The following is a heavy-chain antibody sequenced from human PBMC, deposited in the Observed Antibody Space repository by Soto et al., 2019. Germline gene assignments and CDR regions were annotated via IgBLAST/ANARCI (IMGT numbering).Heavy chain of an antibody. CDR2: IYYSGST. Sequence: ASETLSLTCTVSGGSISSSSYYWGWIRQPPGKGLEWIGSIYYSGSTYYNPSLKSRVTISVDTSKNQFSLKLSSVTAADTAVYYCARHGRDIVLMVYALNWFDTWGQGTLVTVSS. CDR3: ARHGRDIVLMVYALNWFDT. V-gene: IGHV4-39*01. D-gene: IGHD2-8*01. J-gene: IGHJ5*02. CDR1: GGSISSSSYY.